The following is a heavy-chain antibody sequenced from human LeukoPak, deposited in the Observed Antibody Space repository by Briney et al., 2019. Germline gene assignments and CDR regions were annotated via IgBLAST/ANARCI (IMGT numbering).Heavy chain of an antibody. J-gene: IGHJ5*02. Sequence: GGSLRLSCTASGFTFGDYAMSWVRQAPGKGLEWVGFIRSKAYGGTTEYAASVKGRFTISRDDSKSIAYLQMNSLKTEDTAVYYCVRTHYYDTSGSNWFDPWGQGTLVTVSS. V-gene: IGHV3-49*04. D-gene: IGHD3-22*01. CDR3: VRTHYYDTSGSNWFDP. CDR1: GFTFGDYA. CDR2: IRSKAYGGTT.